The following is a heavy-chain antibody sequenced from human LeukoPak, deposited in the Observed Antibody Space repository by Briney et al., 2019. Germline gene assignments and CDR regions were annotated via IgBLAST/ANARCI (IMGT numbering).Heavy chain of an antibody. D-gene: IGHD6-13*01. CDR2: ISYDGSNK. CDR1: GFTFSSYA. V-gene: IGHV3-30-3*01. CDR3: AREKSNQYSSSYGYYFDY. Sequence: GGSLRLSCAASGFTFSSYAMHWVRQAPGKGLEWVAVISYDGSNKYYADSVKGRFTISRDNSKNTLYLQMNSLRAEDTAVYYCAREKSNQYSSSYGYYFDYWGQGTLVTVSS. J-gene: IGHJ4*02.